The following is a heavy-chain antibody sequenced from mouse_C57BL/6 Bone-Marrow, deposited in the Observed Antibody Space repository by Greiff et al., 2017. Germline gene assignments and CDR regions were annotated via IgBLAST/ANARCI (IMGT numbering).Heavy chain of an antibody. CDR1: GYTFTSYW. D-gene: IGHD1-1*01. CDR2: IYPSDSET. Sequence: VQLQQPGAELVRPGSSVKLSCKASGYTFTSYWMDWVKQRPGQGLEWIGNIYPSDSETHYNQKFKDKATLTVDKSSSTAYMQLSSLTSEDSAVYCCAHYGSSYGYFDYWGQGTTLTVSS. V-gene: IGHV1-61*01. J-gene: IGHJ2*01. CDR3: AHYGSSYGYFDY.